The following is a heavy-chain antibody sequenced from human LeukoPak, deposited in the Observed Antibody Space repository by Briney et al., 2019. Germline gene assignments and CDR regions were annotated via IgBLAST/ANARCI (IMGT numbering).Heavy chain of an antibody. Sequence: GGSLRLSCAASEFTFSTYSMNWVRQAPGKGLEWVSSISSGGTDKSYADSVKGRFTISRDNAKNPLYLQMNSLRAEDTAVYYCAGSDTTGYSPREWDYWYFDLWGRGNLVTVSS. V-gene: IGHV3-21*01. J-gene: IGHJ2*01. CDR3: AGSDTTGYSPREWDYWYFDL. D-gene: IGHD3-9*01. CDR2: ISSGGTDK. CDR1: EFTFSTYS.